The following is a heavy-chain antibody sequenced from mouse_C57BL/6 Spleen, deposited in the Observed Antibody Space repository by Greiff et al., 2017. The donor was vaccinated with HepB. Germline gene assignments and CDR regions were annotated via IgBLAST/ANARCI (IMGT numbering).Heavy chain of an antibody. D-gene: IGHD3-2*02. CDR3: ARNGGGSSGYVDYFDY. CDR2: IWSGGST. Sequence: QVQLQQSGPGLVQPSQSLSITCTVSGFSLTSYGVHWVRQSPGKGLEWLGVIWSGGSTDYNAAFISRLSISKDNSKSQVFFKMNSLQADDTAIYYCARNGGGSSGYVDYFDYWGQGTTLTVSS. V-gene: IGHV2-2*01. CDR1: GFSLTSYG. J-gene: IGHJ2*01.